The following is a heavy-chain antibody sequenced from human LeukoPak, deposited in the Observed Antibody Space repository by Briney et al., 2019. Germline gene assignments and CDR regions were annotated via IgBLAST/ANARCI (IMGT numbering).Heavy chain of an antibody. D-gene: IGHD2-2*01. V-gene: IGHV4-39*07. Sequence: KSSETLSLTCTVSGGPISSSSYYWGWIRQPPGKGLEWIGSIYYSGSTYYNPSLKSRVTISVDTSKNQFSLKLSSVTAADTAVYYCARWARYCSSTSCYVLDYWGQGTLVTVSS. CDR2: IYYSGST. CDR1: GGPISSSSYY. CDR3: ARWARYCSSTSCYVLDY. J-gene: IGHJ4*02.